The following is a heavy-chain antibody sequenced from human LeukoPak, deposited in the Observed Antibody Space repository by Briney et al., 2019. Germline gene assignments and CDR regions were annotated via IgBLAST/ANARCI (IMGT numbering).Heavy chain of an antibody. V-gene: IGHV1-8*02. D-gene: IGHD1-26*01. CDR2: MNPNRGNT. CDR1: GGTFSSYA. CDR3: ARGDQWEPMGVDY. Sequence: GASVNVSCKASGGTFSSYAINWVRQAPGRGLEWMGWMNPNRGNTGYAQKFQGRVTMTRNTSIRTAYMELSSRRSEDTAVYYCARGDQWEPMGVDYWGQGTLVTVSS. J-gene: IGHJ4*02.